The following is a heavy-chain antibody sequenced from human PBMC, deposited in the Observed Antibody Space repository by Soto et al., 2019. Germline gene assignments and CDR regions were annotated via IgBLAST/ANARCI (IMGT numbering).Heavy chain of an antibody. D-gene: IGHD3-16*01. CDR3: ARDPYLGDHQY. CDR2: ISAYNGNT. J-gene: IGHJ4*02. CDR1: GYTFTSYG. V-gene: IGHV1-18*01. Sequence: GASVKVSCKASGYTFTSYGISWVRQAPGQGLEWMGWISAYNGNTNYAQKLQGRVTMTTDTSTNTAYLELRSLRSDDTAVYYCARDPYLGDHQYWGQGTLVTVSS.